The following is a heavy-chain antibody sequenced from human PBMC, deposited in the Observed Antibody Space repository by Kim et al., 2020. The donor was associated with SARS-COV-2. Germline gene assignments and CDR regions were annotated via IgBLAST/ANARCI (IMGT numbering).Heavy chain of an antibody. D-gene: IGHD6-13*01. J-gene: IGHJ4*02. CDR2: IDWDDDK. V-gene: IGHV2-70*11. CDR3: ARIPAPKAAATDY. CDR1: VFSLSTSGMC. Sequence: QTLTLTCTFSVFSLSTSGMCVSWIRQPPGKALEWLARIDWDDDKYSSTSLKTRLTISKDTSKNQVVLTMTNMDPVDTATYYCARIPAPKAAATDYWGQGTLVTVSS.